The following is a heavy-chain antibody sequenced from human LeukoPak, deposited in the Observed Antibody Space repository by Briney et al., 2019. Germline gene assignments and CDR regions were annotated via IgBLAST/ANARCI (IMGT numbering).Heavy chain of an antibody. CDR3: ARADTAMVRIKDEYFQH. D-gene: IGHD5-18*01. CDR2: IKQDGSEK. J-gene: IGHJ1*01. CDR1: GFTFSSYW. Sequence: GGSLRLSCAASGFTFSSYWMSWVRQAPGKGLEWVANIKQDGSEKYYVDFVKGRFTISRDNAKNSLYLQMNSLRAEDTAVYYCARADTAMVRIKDEYFQHWGQGTLVTVSS. V-gene: IGHV3-7*03.